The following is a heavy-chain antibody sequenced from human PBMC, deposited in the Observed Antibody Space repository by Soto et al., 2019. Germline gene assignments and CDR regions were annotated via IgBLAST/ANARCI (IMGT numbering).Heavy chain of an antibody. D-gene: IGHD2-21*01. CDR3: ATIPQGGGGRLDY. CDR2: IYYSGNI. J-gene: IGHJ4*02. V-gene: IGHV4-39*01. CDR1: GDSISSSRYY. Sequence: SETLSLTCTVSGDSISSSRYYWGWIRQPPGKGLEWIGSIYYSGNIYYYPSLKSRVTISVDTSRNQFSLKLSSVTAADTAVYYCATIPQGGGGRLDYWGQGTLVTVSS.